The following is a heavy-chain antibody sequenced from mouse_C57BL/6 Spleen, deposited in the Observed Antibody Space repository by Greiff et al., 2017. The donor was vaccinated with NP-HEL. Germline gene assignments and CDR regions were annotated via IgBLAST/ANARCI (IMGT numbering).Heavy chain of an antibody. J-gene: IGHJ4*01. CDR2: IDPSDSYT. CDR3: ARSGDYDGPFYAMDY. Sequence: QVQLKQSGAELVRPGTSVKLSCKASGYTFTSYWMHWVKQRPGQGLEWIGVIDPSDSYTNYNQKFKGKATLTVDTSSRTAYMQLSSLTSEDSAVYDCARSGDYDGPFYAMDYWGQGTSVTVSS. CDR1: GYTFTSYW. V-gene: IGHV1-59*01. D-gene: IGHD2-4*01.